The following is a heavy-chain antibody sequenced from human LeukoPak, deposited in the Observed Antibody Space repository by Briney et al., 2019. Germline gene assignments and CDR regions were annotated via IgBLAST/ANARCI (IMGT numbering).Heavy chain of an antibody. D-gene: IGHD6-19*01. V-gene: IGHV4-59*01. CDR1: GGSISSYY. CDR3: ARGRIAVAPTTTLDY. Sequence: SETLSLTCTVSGGSISSYYWSWIRQPPGKGLEWIGYIYYSGSTNYNPSLKSRVTISVDTSKNQFSLKLSSVTAADTAVYYCARGRIAVAPTTTLDYWRQGTLVTVSS. CDR2: IYYSGST. J-gene: IGHJ4*02.